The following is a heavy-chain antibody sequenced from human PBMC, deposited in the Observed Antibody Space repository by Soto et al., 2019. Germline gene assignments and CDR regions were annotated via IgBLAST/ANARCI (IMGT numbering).Heavy chain of an antibody. V-gene: IGHV1-69*06. Sequence: SVKVSCKASGGTFSSYAISWVRQAPGQGLEWMGGIIPIFGTANYAQKFQGRVTITADKSTSTAYMELSSLRSEDTAVYYCVIPIAAAGTAWFDPRGQGTLVTVSS. CDR2: IIPIFGTA. J-gene: IGHJ5*02. D-gene: IGHD6-13*01. CDR3: VIPIAAAGTAWFDP. CDR1: GGTFSSYA.